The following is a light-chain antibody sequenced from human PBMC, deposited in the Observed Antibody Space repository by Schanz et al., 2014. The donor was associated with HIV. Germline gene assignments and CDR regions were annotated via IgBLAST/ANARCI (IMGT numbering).Light chain of an antibody. J-gene: IGKJ1*01. V-gene: IGKV3-20*01. CDR1: QSISNN. CDR3: QQYGSSPWT. CDR2: GAF. Sequence: EIVMTQSPATLYVSPGEGATLSCRASQSISNNLAWYQHKPGQAPRLLIYGAFTRATGIPDRFSGSGSGTDFTLTISRLEPEDFAVYYCQQYGSSPWTFGQGTKVEIK.